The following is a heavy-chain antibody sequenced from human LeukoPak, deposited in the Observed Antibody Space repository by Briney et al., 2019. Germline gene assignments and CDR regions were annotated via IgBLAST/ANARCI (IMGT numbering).Heavy chain of an antibody. CDR2: IYSGGST. CDR1: GFTVSSNY. J-gene: IGHJ6*03. CDR3: ARAPSKYDFWSGYHYYYMDV. D-gene: IGHD3-3*01. V-gene: IGHV3-53*01. Sequence: PGGSLRLSCAASGFTVSSNYMSWVRQAPGKGLEWVSVIYSGGSTYYADSVEGRFTISRDNSKNTLYLQMNSLRAEDTAVYYCARAPSKYDFWSGYHYYYMDVWGKGTTVTVSS.